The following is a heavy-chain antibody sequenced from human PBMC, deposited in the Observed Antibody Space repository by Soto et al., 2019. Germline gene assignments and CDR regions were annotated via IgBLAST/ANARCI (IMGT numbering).Heavy chain of an antibody. J-gene: IGHJ4*02. CDR3: ARGGATIFGVIAF. CDR1: GKDMLSYY. D-gene: IGHD3-3*01. V-gene: IGHV1-46*01. CDR2: VLASGGNT. Sequence: ASVKVSCQPSGKDMLSYYVHWVRQAPGQGLEWMGRVLASGGNTDYAQRFKGRLTLARDTSAGTVNMELTSLTFEDTAVYYCARGGATIFGVIAFWGQGTLVTVSS.